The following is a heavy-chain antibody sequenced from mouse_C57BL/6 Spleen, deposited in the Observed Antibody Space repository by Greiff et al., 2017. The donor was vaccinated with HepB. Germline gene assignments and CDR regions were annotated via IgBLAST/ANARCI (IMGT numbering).Heavy chain of an antibody. Sequence: VHVKQSGPELVKPGASVKISCKASGYSFTDYNMNWVKQSNGKSLEWIGVINPNYGTTSYNQKFKGKATLTVDQSSSTAYMQLNSLTSEDSAVYYCARRGYYGSRYYAMDYWGQGTSVTVSS. J-gene: IGHJ4*01. CDR1: GYSFTDYN. CDR3: ARRGYYGSRYYAMDY. V-gene: IGHV1-39*01. D-gene: IGHD1-1*01. CDR2: INPNYGTT.